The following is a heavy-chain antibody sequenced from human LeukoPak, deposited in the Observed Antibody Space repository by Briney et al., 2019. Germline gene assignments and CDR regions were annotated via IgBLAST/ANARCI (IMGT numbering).Heavy chain of an antibody. J-gene: IGHJ4*02. Sequence: PSETLSFTCAVYGGSFSGYYWSWLRQPPGKGLEWIGEINHSGSTNYNPSLKRRVTVSVDTSKNQFSRKLSSVTAADTAVYYCADRRRYSYGLDYWGQGTLVTVSS. V-gene: IGHV4-34*01. CDR1: GGSFSGYY. D-gene: IGHD5-18*01. CDR2: INHSGST. CDR3: ADRRRYSYGLDY.